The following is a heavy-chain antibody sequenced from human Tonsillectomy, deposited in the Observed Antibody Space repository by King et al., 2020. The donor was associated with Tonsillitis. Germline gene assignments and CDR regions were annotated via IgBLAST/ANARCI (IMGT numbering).Heavy chain of an antibody. CDR1: GYSFTRNW. Sequence: VQLVESGAEVKKPGESLKISCKGSGYSFTRNWIGWVRQMPGKGLEWMGIIYPGDSDTRNSPSFQGQVTISADKSISTAYLQWSSLKASDTAMYYCARLGTLVRGVIDYYYGMDVWGQGTTVTVSS. J-gene: IGHJ6*02. CDR2: IYPGDSDT. V-gene: IGHV5-51*01. D-gene: IGHD3-10*01. CDR3: ARLGTLVRGVIDYYYGMDV.